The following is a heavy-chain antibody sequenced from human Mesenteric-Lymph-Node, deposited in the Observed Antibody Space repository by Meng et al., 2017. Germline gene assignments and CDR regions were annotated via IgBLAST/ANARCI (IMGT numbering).Heavy chain of an antibody. CDR2: IWYDGSNK. Sequence: GGSLRLSCAASGFTFSSYGMHWVRQAPGKGLEWVAVIWYDGSNKYYADSVKGRFTISRDNSKNTLYLQMNSLRAEDTAVYYCARILTKRSVRGVLNDAFDIWGQGTMVTVSS. D-gene: IGHD3-10*01. V-gene: IGHV3-30*19. CDR3: ARILTKRSVRGVLNDAFDI. J-gene: IGHJ3*02. CDR1: GFTFSSYG.